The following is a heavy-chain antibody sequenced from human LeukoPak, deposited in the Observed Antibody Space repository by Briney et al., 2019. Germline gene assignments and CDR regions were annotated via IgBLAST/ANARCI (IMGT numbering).Heavy chain of an antibody. J-gene: IGHJ3*02. CDR2: VSAYNGNT. V-gene: IGHV1-18*01. D-gene: IGHD1-26*01. CDR1: GYTFISYG. CDR3: VRAKWELLKRGDAFDI. Sequence: ASVKVSCKASGYTFISYGISWVRQAPGQGLEWMGWVSAYNGNTNYAQKFRDKVTMTTDTSTTTVYMELRSLRPDDTAVYYCVRAKWELLKRGDAFDIWGQGTMVTVSS.